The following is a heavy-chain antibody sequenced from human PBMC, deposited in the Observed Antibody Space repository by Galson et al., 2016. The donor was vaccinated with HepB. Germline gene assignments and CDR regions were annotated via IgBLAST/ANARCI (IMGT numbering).Heavy chain of an antibody. D-gene: IGHD2-2*01. CDR3: ARDENCSPTTCYGSNWFGP. Sequence: TLSLTCTVSGVSFSSAGYYWSWIRQPAGKGLEWIGRIYTTGTTNYNPSLESRVTISIDPSKSQFSLKLTSVTAADTAVYYCARDENCSPTTCYGSNWFGPWGQGTRVTVSS. V-gene: IGHV4-61*02. CDR2: IYTTGTT. J-gene: IGHJ5*02. CDR1: GVSFSSAGYY.